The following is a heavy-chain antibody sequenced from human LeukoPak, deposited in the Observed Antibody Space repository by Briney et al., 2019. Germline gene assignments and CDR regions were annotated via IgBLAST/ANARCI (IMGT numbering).Heavy chain of an antibody. CDR3: AKSNYYDSSGYYYWGYFDY. J-gene: IGHJ4*02. CDR1: GFTFSSYG. Sequence: PGGSLRLSCAASGFTFSSYGMHWVRQAPGKGLEWVSAISGSGGSTYYADSVKGRFTISRDNSKNTLYLQMNSLRAEDTAVYYCAKSNYYDSSGYYYWGYFDYWGQGTLVTVSS. D-gene: IGHD3-22*01. CDR2: ISGSGGST. V-gene: IGHV3-23*01.